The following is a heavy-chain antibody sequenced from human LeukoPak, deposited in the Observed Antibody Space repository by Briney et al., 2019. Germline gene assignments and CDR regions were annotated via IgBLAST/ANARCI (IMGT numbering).Heavy chain of an antibody. CDR2: ISGSGGST. V-gene: IGHV3-23*01. CDR1: GLTLSSYA. CDR3: ARGHWGLDV. J-gene: IGHJ6*02. Sequence: PGGSLRLSCAASGLTLSSYAMRWVRQAPGKGLEWVSSISGSGGSTYYADSVKGRFTISRDNSKNTLYLQMNSLRVEDTAVYYCARGHWGLDVWGQGTTVTVS.